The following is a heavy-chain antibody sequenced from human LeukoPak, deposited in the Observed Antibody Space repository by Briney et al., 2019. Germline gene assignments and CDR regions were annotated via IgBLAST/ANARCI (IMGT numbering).Heavy chain of an antibody. D-gene: IGHD3-22*01. V-gene: IGHV3-21*01. J-gene: IGHJ6*02. CDR2: ISSSSSYI. CDR1: GFTFSSYS. CDR3: ARFADSSGYYYYYGMDV. Sequence: GSLRLSCAASGFTFSSYSMNWVRQAPGKGLEWVSSISSSSSYIYYADSVKGRFTISRDNAKNSLYLQMNSLRAEDTAVYYCARFADSSGYYYYYGMDVWGQGTTVTVSS.